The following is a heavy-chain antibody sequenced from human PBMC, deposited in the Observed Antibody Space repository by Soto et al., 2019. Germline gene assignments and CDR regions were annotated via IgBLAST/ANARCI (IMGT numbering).Heavy chain of an antibody. CDR2: IDWDDDK. Sequence: SGPTLVNPTQTLTLTCTFSGFSLSTSGMCVSWIRQPPGKALEWLALIDWDDDKYYSTSLKTRLTTSKDTSKNQVVLTMTNMDPVDTATYYCARIRGIAVAGLYHYYGMDVWGQGTTVTVSS. CDR3: ARIRGIAVAGLYHYYGMDV. D-gene: IGHD6-19*01. V-gene: IGHV2-70*01. CDR1: GFSLSTSGMC. J-gene: IGHJ6*02.